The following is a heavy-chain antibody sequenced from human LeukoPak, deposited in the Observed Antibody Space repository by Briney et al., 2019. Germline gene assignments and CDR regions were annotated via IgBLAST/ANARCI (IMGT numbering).Heavy chain of an antibody. D-gene: IGHD6-19*01. J-gene: IGHJ4*02. Sequence: SETLSLTCAVYGGSFSGYYWSWIRQPPGKGLEWIGEINHSGSTNYNPSLKSRVTISVDTSKNQFSLKLSSVTAADTAVYSCARVAGKRVDYWGQGTLVTASS. CDR3: ARVAGKRVDY. CDR2: INHSGST. CDR1: GGSFSGYY. V-gene: IGHV4-34*01.